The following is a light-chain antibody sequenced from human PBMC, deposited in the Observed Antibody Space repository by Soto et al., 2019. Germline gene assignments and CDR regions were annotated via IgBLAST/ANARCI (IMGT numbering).Light chain of an antibody. CDR3: QHYNSYSEA. Sequence: EIVMTQSPATLSVSPGERATLSCRASQSVNSNLAWYQQESGQPPRLLIYGASTRATGIPARFSGSGSGTEFTLTISSLQPDDFATYYCQHYNSYSEAFGQGTKVDIK. J-gene: IGKJ1*01. V-gene: IGKV3-15*01. CDR2: GAS. CDR1: QSVNSN.